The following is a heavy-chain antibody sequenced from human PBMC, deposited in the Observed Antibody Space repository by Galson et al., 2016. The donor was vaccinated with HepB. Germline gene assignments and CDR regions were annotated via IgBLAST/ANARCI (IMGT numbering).Heavy chain of an antibody. D-gene: IGHD3-10*01. CDR1: GFTFSDAY. CDR3: ARDRVSDWFDP. V-gene: IGHV3-11*01. J-gene: IGHJ5*02. CDR2: ISTSSSII. Sequence: SLRLSCAASGFTFSDAYMSWIRQAPGKGPEWVSYISTSSSIIHYADSVKGRFTISRDNAKNSLYLQMNSLRAEDTAVYYCARDRVSDWFDPWGQGTLVTVSS.